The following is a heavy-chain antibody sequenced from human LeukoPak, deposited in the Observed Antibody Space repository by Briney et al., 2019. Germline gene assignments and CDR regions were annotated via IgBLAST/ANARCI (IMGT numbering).Heavy chain of an antibody. J-gene: IGHJ6*03. V-gene: IGHV3-23*01. CDR1: GFTFSSYG. CDR3: AKNADRGAYCSGGSCYPYYYYYTDV. CDR2: INVSGGST. D-gene: IGHD2-15*01. Sequence: GGSLRLSCAASGFTFSSYGMNWVRQAPGKGLEWVSTINVSGGSTFYADSVKGRFTISRDNSKNMLYLEMNSLRAEDTAIYYCAKNADRGAYCSGGSCYPYYYYYTDVWGEGTTVTISS.